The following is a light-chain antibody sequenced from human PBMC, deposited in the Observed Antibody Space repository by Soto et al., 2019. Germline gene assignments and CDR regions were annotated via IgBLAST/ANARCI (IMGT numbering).Light chain of an antibody. CDR3: QQYGSSPRT. Sequence: EIVLTQSPGTLSLSPGERASLSCRASQSVNSNYLAWHQQKPGQAPRLLIYDASSRATGTPDRFSGSGSGTDFTLIISRLEPEDSAEYFCQQYGSSPRTFGQGTKVDIK. CDR1: QSVNSNY. V-gene: IGKV3-20*01. CDR2: DAS. J-gene: IGKJ1*01.